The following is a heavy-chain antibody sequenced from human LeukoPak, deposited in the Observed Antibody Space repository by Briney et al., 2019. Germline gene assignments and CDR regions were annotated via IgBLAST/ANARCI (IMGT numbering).Heavy chain of an antibody. D-gene: IGHD6-25*01. CDR2: IYHSGST. CDR1: GYSISSGYY. J-gene: IGHJ2*01. V-gene: IGHV4-38-2*02. CDR3: ARVYYSNGYDYWYFDL. Sequence: SETLSLTCTVSGYSISSGYYWGWIRQPPGKGLEWIGSIYHSGSTYYNPSLKSRVTISVDTSKNQFSLKLSSVTAADTAVYYCARVYYSNGYDYWYFDLWGRGTLVTVSS.